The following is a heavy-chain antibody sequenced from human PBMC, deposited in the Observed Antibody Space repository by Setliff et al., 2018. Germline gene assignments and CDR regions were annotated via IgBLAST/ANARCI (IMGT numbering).Heavy chain of an antibody. CDR3: ARDMTTVTTFLYYYYGMDV. Sequence: SETLSLTCTVSGGSITSGSFYWSWIRQPAGKKLEWIGRIHASGSTYYNPSLKSRVTISVDTSKNQFSLKLSSVTAADTAVYYCARDMTTVTTFLYYYYGMDVWGQGTTVTVS. V-gene: IGHV4-61*02. CDR2: IHASGST. CDR1: GGSITSGSFY. J-gene: IGHJ6*02. D-gene: IGHD4-17*01.